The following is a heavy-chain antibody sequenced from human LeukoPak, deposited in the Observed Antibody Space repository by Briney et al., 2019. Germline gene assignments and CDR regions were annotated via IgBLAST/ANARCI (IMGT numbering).Heavy chain of an antibody. V-gene: IGHV1-18*01. Sequence: ASVKVSCRASGYTFTSYGISWVRQAPGQGLEWMGWISAYNGNTNYAQKLQGGVTMTTDTSTSTAYMELRSLRSDDTAVYYCARDHRAYCGGDCYPGDWGQGTLVTVSS. J-gene: IGHJ4*02. D-gene: IGHD2-21*02. CDR2: ISAYNGNT. CDR3: ARDHRAYCGGDCYPGD. CDR1: GYTFTSYG.